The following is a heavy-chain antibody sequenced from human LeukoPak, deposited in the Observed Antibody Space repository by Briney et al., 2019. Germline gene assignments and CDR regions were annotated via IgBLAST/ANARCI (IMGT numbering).Heavy chain of an antibody. Sequence: GGSLRLFCAASGFTFSSYSMNWVRHAPGKGLEWVSSISSSSSYIYYADSVKGRFTVSRDNAKNSLYLQMNSLRAEDTAVYYCARDRDYYYDSSGHSYMDVWGKGTTVTVS. CDR2: ISSSSSYI. CDR1: GFTFSSYS. V-gene: IGHV3-21*01. D-gene: IGHD3-22*01. CDR3: ARDRDYYYDSSGHSYMDV. J-gene: IGHJ6*03.